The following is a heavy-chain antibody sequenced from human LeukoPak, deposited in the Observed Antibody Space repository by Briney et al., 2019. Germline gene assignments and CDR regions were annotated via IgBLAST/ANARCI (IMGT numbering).Heavy chain of an antibody. J-gene: IGHJ4*02. Sequence: GGSLRLSCAASEFTGFTFSGSAMSWVRQAPGKGLEWVSAISGSGAATFYADSVKGRFTIPRDNSKNTLYLQMNSLRAEDTAVYYCARDDGIVATIIAYWGQGTLVTVSS. CDR1: EFTGFTFSGSA. D-gene: IGHD5-12*01. CDR3: ARDDGIVATIIAY. V-gene: IGHV3-23*01. CDR2: ISGSGAAT.